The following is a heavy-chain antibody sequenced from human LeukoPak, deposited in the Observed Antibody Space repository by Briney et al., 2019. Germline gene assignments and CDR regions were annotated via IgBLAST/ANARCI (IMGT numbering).Heavy chain of an antibody. V-gene: IGHV3-53*01. CDR3: ARLGDYSNKD. CDR2: TDSGGST. Sequence: GGSLRLSCAASGFTVSSHYMSWVRQAPGKGLEWVSVTDSGGSTSYADSVKGRFTISRDTSKNTLYLQMNGLRAEDTAVYYCARLGDYSNKDRGQGTLVTVSS. D-gene: IGHD4-11*01. J-gene: IGHJ4*02. CDR1: GFTVSSHY.